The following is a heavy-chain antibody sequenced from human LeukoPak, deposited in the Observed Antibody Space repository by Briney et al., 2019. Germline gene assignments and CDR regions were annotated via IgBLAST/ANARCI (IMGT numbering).Heavy chain of an antibody. CDR2: INPSGGST. V-gene: IGHV1-46*01. J-gene: IGHJ5*02. D-gene: IGHD2-21*02. CDR1: GYTFTGYY. Sequence: ASVKVSCKASGYTFTGYYMHWVRQAPGQGLEWMGIINPSGGSTSYAQKFQGRVTMTRDMSTSTVYMELSSLRSEDTAVYYCARAPNCGGDCYIWFDHWGQGTLVTVSS. CDR3: ARAPNCGGDCYIWFDH.